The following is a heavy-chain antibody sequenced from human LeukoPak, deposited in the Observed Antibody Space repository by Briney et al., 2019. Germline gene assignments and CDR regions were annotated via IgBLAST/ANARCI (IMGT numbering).Heavy chain of an antibody. CDR3: ARDGYPYSGYDLGDY. J-gene: IGHJ4*02. Sequence: GASVKVSCKASGYTFTSYAMHWVRQAPGQRLEWMGWINAGNGNTKYSQKFQGRVTITRDTSTSTAYMELSSLRSEDTAVYYCARDGYPYSGYDLGDYWGQGTLVTVSS. D-gene: IGHD5-12*01. CDR2: INAGNGNT. V-gene: IGHV1-3*01. CDR1: GYTFTSYA.